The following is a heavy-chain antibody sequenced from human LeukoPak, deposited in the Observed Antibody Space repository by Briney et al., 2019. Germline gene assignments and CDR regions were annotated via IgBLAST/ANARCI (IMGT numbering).Heavy chain of an antibody. D-gene: IGHD3-3*01. Sequence: PGGSLRLSCAASGFTFSSYAMSWVRQAPGKGLEWVSAISGSGGSTYYADSVKGRFTISRDNSKNMLYLQMNSLRVEDTAVYYCAIDFWSGYSDYWGEGTLVTVSS. CDR3: AIDFWSGYSDY. CDR1: GFTFSSYA. V-gene: IGHV3-23*01. CDR2: ISGSGGST. J-gene: IGHJ4*02.